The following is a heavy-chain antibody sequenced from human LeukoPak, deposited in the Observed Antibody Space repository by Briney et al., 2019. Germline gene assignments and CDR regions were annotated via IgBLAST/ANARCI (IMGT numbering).Heavy chain of an antibody. J-gene: IGHJ1*01. CDR3: SLEGSSWYRYFQH. V-gene: IGHV3-23*01. D-gene: IGHD6-13*01. Sequence: GGSLRLSCAASGFTFSSYAMSWVRQAPGKGLEWVSAISGSGGSTYYADSVKGRFTTSRDNSKNTLYLQMNSLRAEDAAVYYSSLEGSSWYRYFQHWGQGTLVTVSS. CDR2: ISGSGGST. CDR1: GFTFSSYA.